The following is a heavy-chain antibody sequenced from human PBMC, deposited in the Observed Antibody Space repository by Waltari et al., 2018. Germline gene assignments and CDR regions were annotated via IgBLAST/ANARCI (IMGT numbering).Heavy chain of an antibody. D-gene: IGHD1-26*01. CDR1: GFTFSNAW. Sequence: EVQLVESGGGLVKPGGSLRLSCAASGFTFSNAWMSWVRQAPGKGREWVCRIKSKTDGGTTDYAAPVKGRFTISRDDSKNTLYLQMNSLKTEDTAVYYCTMHSGSYYFDYWGQGTLVTVSS. CDR2: IKSKTDGGTT. J-gene: IGHJ4*02. V-gene: IGHV3-15*01. CDR3: TMHSGSYYFDY.